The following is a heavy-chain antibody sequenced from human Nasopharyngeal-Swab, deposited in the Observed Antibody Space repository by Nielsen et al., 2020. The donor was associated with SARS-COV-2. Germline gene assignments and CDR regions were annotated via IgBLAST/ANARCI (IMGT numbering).Heavy chain of an antibody. V-gene: IGHV3-7*01. CDR3: AREAHDYSNYRRGTELFDP. J-gene: IGHJ5*02. CDR2: IKQGGSET. CDR1: GFNFSSYS. Sequence: GESLKISCAVSGFNFSSYSMSWVRQAPGKGLEWLATIKQGGSETFYVASVKGRFTISSDDSKNSVYLQINSLRAEDTAVYYCAREAHDYSNYRRGTELFDPWGQGTLVTVSS. D-gene: IGHD4-11*01.